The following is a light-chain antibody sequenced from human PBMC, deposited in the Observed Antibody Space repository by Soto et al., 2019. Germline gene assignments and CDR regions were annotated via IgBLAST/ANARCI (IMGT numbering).Light chain of an antibody. J-gene: IGKJ5*01. V-gene: IGKV1-39*01. CDR2: AAS. CDR1: QSISSY. CDR3: QQSYSTPIT. Sequence: DIQMTQSPSSLSASVGDRVTITCRASQSISSYLNWYQQKPGKAPKLLIYAASSLQSGVPSRFSGSGSGTDFTLTISSLKPEDFATYYGQQSYSTPITVGQGTRLEIK.